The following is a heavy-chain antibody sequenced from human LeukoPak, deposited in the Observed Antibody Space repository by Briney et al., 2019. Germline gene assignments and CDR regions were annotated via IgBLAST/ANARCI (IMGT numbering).Heavy chain of an antibody. V-gene: IGHV3-23*01. Sequence: PGGSLRLSCAASVFTFSSHAMSWVRHFRGKGLEWVSGISGSGGTTNYADSVRGRFTISRDNSENTLHLQMNSLRAEDTAMYYCAKDGRSSSPYWGQGTLVTVSS. D-gene: IGHD6-13*01. CDR1: VFTFSSHA. CDR3: AKDGRSSSPY. J-gene: IGHJ4*02. CDR2: ISGSGGTT.